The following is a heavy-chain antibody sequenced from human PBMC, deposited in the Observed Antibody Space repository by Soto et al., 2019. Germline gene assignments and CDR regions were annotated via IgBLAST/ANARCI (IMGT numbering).Heavy chain of an antibody. D-gene: IGHD6-6*01. V-gene: IGHV3-11*01. CDR2: VSSSGTTM. CDR1: GFTFSDYD. J-gene: IGHJ4*02. CDR3: ARMGPRAARPSY. Sequence: QVQLAESGGGLVEPGGYLRISCAASGFTFSDYDMSWIRQSPGKGLEWVSFVSSSGTTMYFADSVKGRFTISRDNAKTSLYLQMTSLRAEDTAVYYCARMGPRAARPSYWGQGTLVTVSS.